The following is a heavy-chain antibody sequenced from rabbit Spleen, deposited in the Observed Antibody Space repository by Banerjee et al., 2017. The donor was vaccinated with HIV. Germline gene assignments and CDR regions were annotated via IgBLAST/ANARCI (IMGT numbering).Heavy chain of an antibody. CDR2: ISTGSGST. V-gene: IGHV1S43*01. Sequence: QEQLVASGGRLVPPGGSLKLSCTASVFVFSTYCMSWVRQAPGKGLELVGCISTGSGSTWYASWVNGRFTISRSTSLTAVDQKMTRLTGADAANYCSAKDSYVLLVNYGYDFNLWGQGTLVTVS. CDR1: VFVFSTYC. D-gene: IGHD6-1*01. J-gene: IGHJ4*01. CDR3: AKDSYVLLVNYGYDFNL.